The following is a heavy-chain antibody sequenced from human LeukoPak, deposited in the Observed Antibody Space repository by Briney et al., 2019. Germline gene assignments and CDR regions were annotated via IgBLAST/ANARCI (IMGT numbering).Heavy chain of an antibody. D-gene: IGHD3-10*01. CDR1: GGSISSYY. CDR2: IYYSGST. Sequence: SETLSLTCTVSGGSISSYYWSWIRQPPGKGLEWIGYIYYSGSTNYNPSLKSRVTISVDTSKNQFSLKLSSVTAADTAVYYCARVRGGIRFLDYYYYMDVWGKGTTVTISS. CDR3: ARVRGGIRFLDYYYYMDV. J-gene: IGHJ6*03. V-gene: IGHV4-59*01.